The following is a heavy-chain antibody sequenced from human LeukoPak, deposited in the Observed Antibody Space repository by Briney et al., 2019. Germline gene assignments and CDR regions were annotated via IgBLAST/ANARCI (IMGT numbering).Heavy chain of an antibody. CDR3: ARILSGGECFDY. CDR1: GYTFTSYG. V-gene: IGHV1-18*04. D-gene: IGHD2-8*02. J-gene: IGHJ4*02. CDR2: ISAYNGNT. Sequence: GASVTVSCTASGYTFTSYGISWVRQAPGQGLEWMGWISAYNGNTNYAQKLQGRVTMTTDTSTSTAYMELRSLRSDDTAVYYCARILSGGECFDYWGQGTLVTVSS.